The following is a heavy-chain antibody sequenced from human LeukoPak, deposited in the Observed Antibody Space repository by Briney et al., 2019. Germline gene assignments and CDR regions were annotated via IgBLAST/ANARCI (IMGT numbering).Heavy chain of an antibody. CDR1: GFTFSSYA. Sequence: GRSLRLSCAASGFTFSSYAMHWVRQAPGKGLEWVAIISSDGSQKFYADSVKGRFTISRDNSKNTLYLQMDSLRAEDTAVYYCARDLAVSDYWGQGTLVTVSS. CDR2: ISSDGSQK. V-gene: IGHV3-30*03. CDR3: ARDLAVSDY. J-gene: IGHJ4*02.